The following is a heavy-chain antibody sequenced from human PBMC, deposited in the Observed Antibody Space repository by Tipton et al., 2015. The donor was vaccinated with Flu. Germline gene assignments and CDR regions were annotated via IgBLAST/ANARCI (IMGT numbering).Heavy chain of an antibody. Sequence: TLSLTCTVSGSMSGYDYYWGWIRQTAGKGLEWIGHIYTNKNTNYKPSLKSRVTISIDRSKNQFSLSLSSVTAADTAMYYCVRRAYGGNTKPLDYWGQGTLVTVSS. V-gene: IGHV4-61*09. CDR3: VRRAYGGNTKPLDY. CDR2: IYTNKNT. CDR1: GSMSGYDYY. D-gene: IGHD4-23*01. J-gene: IGHJ4*02.